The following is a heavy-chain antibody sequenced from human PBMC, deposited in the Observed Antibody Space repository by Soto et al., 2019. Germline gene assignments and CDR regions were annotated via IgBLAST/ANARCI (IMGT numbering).Heavy chain of an antibody. CDR2: IYYSGST. D-gene: IGHD3-10*01. V-gene: IGHV4-31*03. J-gene: IGHJ6*02. CDR1: GGSISSGSYY. Sequence: SETLSLTCTVSGGSISSGSYYWSWIRQLPGKGLEWIGYIYYSGSTYYNPSLKSRVTISVDTSKNQFSLKLNSVTAADTAVYYCATRTDYYYGSGSLGGMEVWGQGTTVTVS. CDR3: ATRTDYYYGSGSLGGMEV.